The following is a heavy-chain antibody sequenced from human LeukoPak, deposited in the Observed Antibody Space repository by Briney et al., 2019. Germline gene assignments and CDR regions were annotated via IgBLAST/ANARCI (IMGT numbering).Heavy chain of an antibody. D-gene: IGHD2-2*01. Sequence: GGSLRLSCAASGFTVSGNYMSWVRQAPGKGLEWVSVTYSGGSTYYADSVKGRFTISRDNSKNTLYLQMNSLRAEDTAVYYCARGGRVVPAAIWYYYGMDVWGQGTTVTVSS. CDR1: GFTVSGNY. CDR3: ARGGRVVPAAIWYYYGMDV. J-gene: IGHJ6*02. CDR2: TYSGGST. V-gene: IGHV3-53*01.